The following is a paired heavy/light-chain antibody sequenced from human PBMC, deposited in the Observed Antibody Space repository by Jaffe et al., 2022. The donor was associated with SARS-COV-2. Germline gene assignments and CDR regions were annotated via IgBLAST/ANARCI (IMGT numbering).Heavy chain of an antibody. CDR3: ARGRYYGMDV. V-gene: IGHV3-74*01. J-gene: IGHJ6*02. Sequence: EVQLVESGGGLVQPGGSLRLSCAASGFAFSGYWMHWVRQVPGKGLVWVSRIKGDGSDTIYADSVKGRFTISRDNAKNTLYLQMNSLTVEDTDVYFCARGRYYGMDVWGQGTTVTVTS. CDR1: GFAFSGYW. CDR2: IKGDGSDT.
Light chain of an antibody. J-gene: IGLJ3*02. CDR2: EVS. V-gene: IGLV2-14*01. Sequence: QSALTQPASVSGSPGQSIAISCTGASSDVGGYNYVSWYQQHPGKAPKLIICEVSNRPSGVPDRFSGSKSGNTASLTITGLQAEDEADYYCGSYTTINTWVFGGGTKLTVL. CDR3: GSYTTINTWV. CDR1: SSDVGGYNY.